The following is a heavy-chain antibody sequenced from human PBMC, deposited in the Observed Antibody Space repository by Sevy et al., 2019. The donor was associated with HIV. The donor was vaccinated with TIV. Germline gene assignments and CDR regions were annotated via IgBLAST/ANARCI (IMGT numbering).Heavy chain of an antibody. CDR2: IIPIFHSA. CDR3: ARDRDITFGGGDAFDI. J-gene: IGHJ3*02. CDR1: GGTFGTYS. D-gene: IGHD3-16*01. V-gene: IGHV1-69*01. Sequence: KISCKASGGTFGTYSLSWLRQAPGQGLEWMGGIIPIFHSANYAQNFQGRVTITADESTSTAYMELSSLRPEDSAVYYCARDRDITFGGGDAFDIWGQGTRVTVS.